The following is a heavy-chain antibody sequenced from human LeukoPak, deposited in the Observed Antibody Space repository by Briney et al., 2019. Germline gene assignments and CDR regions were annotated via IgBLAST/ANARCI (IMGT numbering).Heavy chain of an antibody. CDR2: IIPIFGTA. CDR1: GGTFSSYA. Sequence: ASVKVSCKASGGTFSSYAISWVRQAPGQGLGWMGGIIPIFGTANYAQKFQGRVTITADESTSTAYMELSSLRSEDTAVYYCARDGPRVYSYGNLYYYGMDVWGQGTTVTVSS. V-gene: IGHV1-69*13. CDR3: ARDGPRVYSYGNLYYYGMDV. D-gene: IGHD5-18*01. J-gene: IGHJ6*02.